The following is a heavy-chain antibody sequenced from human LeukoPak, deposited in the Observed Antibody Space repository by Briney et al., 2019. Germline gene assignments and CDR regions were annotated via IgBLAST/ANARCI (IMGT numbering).Heavy chain of an antibody. V-gene: IGHV4-30-4*01. Sequence: SETLSLTCTVSGGSISSGDYYWSWIRQPPGKGLEWIGYIYYSGSTYYNPSLKSRVTISVDTSKNQFSLKLSSVTAADTAVYYCARGSKYYYDSSGYYSWFDPWGQGTLVTVSS. CDR1: GGSISSGDYY. CDR2: IYYSGST. J-gene: IGHJ5*02. CDR3: ARGSKYYYDSSGYYSWFDP. D-gene: IGHD3-22*01.